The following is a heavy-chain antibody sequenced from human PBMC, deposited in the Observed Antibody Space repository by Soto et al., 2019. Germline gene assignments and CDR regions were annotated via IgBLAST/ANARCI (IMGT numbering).Heavy chain of an antibody. V-gene: IGHV1-2*04. D-gene: IGHD2-15*01. Sequence: ASVKVSCKASGYTFTGYYMHWVRQAPGQGLEWTGWINPNSGGTNYAQKFQGWVTMTRDTSISTAYMELSRLRSDDTAVYYCARGGQVVVVVAATQHFDYWGQGTLVTVSS. CDR3: ARGGQVVVVVAATQHFDY. CDR1: GYTFTGYY. CDR2: INPNSGGT. J-gene: IGHJ4*02.